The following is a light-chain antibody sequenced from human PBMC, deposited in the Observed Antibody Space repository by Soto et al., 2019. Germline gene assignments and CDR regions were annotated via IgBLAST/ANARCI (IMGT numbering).Light chain of an antibody. CDR3: AGWDGSLRGFV. CDR2: DNN. Sequence: QSVLTQPPSASGTPGQRVTISCSGSSSNIGRDPVNWYQELPGTAPKLLIYDNNQRPSGVPDRFSGSKSGTSASLAISGLQSEGEADYFCAGWDGSLRGFVFGTGTKVTVL. CDR1: SSNIGRDP. V-gene: IGLV1-44*01. J-gene: IGLJ1*01.